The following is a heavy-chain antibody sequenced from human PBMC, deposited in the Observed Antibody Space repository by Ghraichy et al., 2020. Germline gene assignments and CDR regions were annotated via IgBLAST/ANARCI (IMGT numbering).Heavy chain of an antibody. J-gene: IGHJ6*03. V-gene: IGHV4-59*01. CDR2: IYYNGNT. Sequence: SETLSLTCTVSGGSISSYYWNWIRQPPGRGLEWIGYIYYNGNTNYNPSLKSRVTISKDKSNNQFSLRLSSVTAADTAVYYCARGLNSGHYYYYYYYMDVWCKGTPFPVSS. CDR1: GGSISSYY. CDR3: ARGLNSGHYYYYYYYMDV. D-gene: IGHD3-22*01.